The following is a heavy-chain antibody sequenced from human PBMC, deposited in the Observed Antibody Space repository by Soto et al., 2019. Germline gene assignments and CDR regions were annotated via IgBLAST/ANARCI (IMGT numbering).Heavy chain of an antibody. J-gene: IGHJ4*02. CDR3: ARDQSLARQVAPDY. CDR2: IGAYNGDT. V-gene: IGHV1-18*01. CDR1: GYTFDNYG. D-gene: IGHD2-21*01. Sequence: QVQLVQSGAEGRKPGASVKVSCKASGYTFDNYGISWVRQAPGQGLEWMGWIGAYNGDTNYAKKIQGRVTMTTVTSTTTAFMELRSLSSDDTAVYYCARDQSLARQVAPDYCGQGTQFTVSS.